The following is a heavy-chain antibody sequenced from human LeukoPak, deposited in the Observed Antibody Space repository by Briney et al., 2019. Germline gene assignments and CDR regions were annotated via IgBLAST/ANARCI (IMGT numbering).Heavy chain of an antibody. CDR3: ARAGGYYDILTGYKRGYNWFDP. V-gene: IGHV1-8*03. CDR1: GYTFPNYD. D-gene: IGHD3-9*01. J-gene: IGHJ5*02. Sequence: ASVKVSCKASGYTFPNYDINWVRQATGQGLEWMGWMNPNSGNTGYAQKFHGRVTITRNTSISTACMELSSLRSEDTAVYYCARAGGYYDILTGYKRGYNWFDPWGQGTLVTVSS. CDR2: MNPNSGNT.